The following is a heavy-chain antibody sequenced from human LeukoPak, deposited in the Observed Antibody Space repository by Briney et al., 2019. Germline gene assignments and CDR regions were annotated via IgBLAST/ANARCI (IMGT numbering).Heavy chain of an antibody. V-gene: IGHV3-23*01. CDR3: ARDGSWGDYQFYFYMDV. CDR2: ISASGHYI. Sequence: GGSLRLSCEASGFTFRGFAMSWVRQAPGKGLEWLSGISASGHYIYQADSVKGRFTISRDNSKNTLYIEINSLRVEDTAVYYCARDGSWGDYQFYFYMDVWGKGTTVTVSS. CDR1: GFTFRGFA. J-gene: IGHJ6*03. D-gene: IGHD2-2*01.